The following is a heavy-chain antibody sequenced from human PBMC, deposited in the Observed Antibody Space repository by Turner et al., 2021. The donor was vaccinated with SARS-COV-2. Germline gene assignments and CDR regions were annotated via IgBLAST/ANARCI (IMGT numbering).Heavy chain of an antibody. J-gene: IGHJ4*02. CDR2: ISASGGDT. Sequence: EVQLLESGGGLLQPGGSLRLSCAASGFTFSNFAMTWVRQAPGRGLEWVSAISASGGDTHYADSVKCRFTISRDNSKSTLYLQVNSLRAEDTAMYYCAADCTSASCYSRNADYWGQGTLVTVSS. CDR1: GFTFSNFA. V-gene: IGHV3-23*01. CDR3: AADCTSASCYSRNADY. D-gene: IGHD2-2*01.